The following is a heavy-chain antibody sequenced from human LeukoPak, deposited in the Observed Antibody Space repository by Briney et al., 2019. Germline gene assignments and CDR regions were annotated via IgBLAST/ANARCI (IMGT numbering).Heavy chain of an antibody. V-gene: IGHV4-39*01. D-gene: IGHD7-27*01. CDR2: NYYSGST. CDR3: ARHLLNWGSSPDAFDI. J-gene: IGHJ3*02. CDR1: GGSISRSSYY. Sequence: SQTLSLTCTVSGGSISRSSYYCGWIRQPPGKGLERIGSNYYSGSTYYKPSLQSRVTISVDTSKTQFSLKLRSVTAADTAVYYCARHLLNWGSSPDAFDIWGQGTMVTVSS.